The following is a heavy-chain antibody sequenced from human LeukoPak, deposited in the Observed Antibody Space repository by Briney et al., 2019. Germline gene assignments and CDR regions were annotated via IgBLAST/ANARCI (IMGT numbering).Heavy chain of an antibody. J-gene: IGHJ4*02. CDR3: ARHYDYVWGGIDY. Sequence: SVKVSCKASGGTFSSYAISWVRQAPGQGLEWMGGIIPIFGTANYAQKFQGRVTITADKSTSTAYMELRSLRSEDTAVYYCARHYDYVWGGIDYWGQGTLVTVSS. D-gene: IGHD3-16*01. CDR2: IIPIFGTA. CDR1: GGTFSSYA. V-gene: IGHV1-69*06.